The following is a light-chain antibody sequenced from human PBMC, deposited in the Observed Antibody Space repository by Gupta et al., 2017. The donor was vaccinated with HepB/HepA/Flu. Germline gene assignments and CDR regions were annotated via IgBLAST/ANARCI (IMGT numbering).Light chain of an antibody. V-gene: IGLV2-14*01. J-gene: IGLJ2*01. CDR1: SSDVGDYKS. Sequence: QSALTQPASVSGSPGQSITISCTATSSDVGDYKSVSWYQQHPGKAPKLLISNVSNRPSGVSNRFCGSKSGNTASLTISGLQAEDEADYYCSSFTYTMTLVVFGGGTKVTVL. CDR3: SSFTYTMTLVV. CDR2: NVS.